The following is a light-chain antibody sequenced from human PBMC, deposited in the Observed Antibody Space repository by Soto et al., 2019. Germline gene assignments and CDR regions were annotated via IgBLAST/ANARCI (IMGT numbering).Light chain of an antibody. J-gene: IGKJ4*01. CDR1: QSFSSNS. V-gene: IGKV3-20*01. CDR3: QQYGSSPLT. CDR2: AAS. Sequence: ENVWTESPGTLSLSPGERPTLACTPSQSFSSNSLGWYQQKPGQAPRLLIYAASSRATGIPDRFSGSGSGTDFTLTISRLEPEDFAVYCCQQYGSSPLTFGGGTKVDIK.